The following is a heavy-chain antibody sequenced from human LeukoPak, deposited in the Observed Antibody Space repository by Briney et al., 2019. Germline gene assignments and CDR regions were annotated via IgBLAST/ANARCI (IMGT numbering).Heavy chain of an antibody. Sequence: SQTLSLTCTVSGGSVSSVSSYWSWVRQPAGKGLEWIGRIYTSGITDYNPSLKSRVTISLDTSKNQFSLNLTSVTAADTAVYYCARDLGETGMDVRGKGTTVTVSS. CDR3: ARDLGETGMDV. D-gene: IGHD3-10*01. CDR1: GGSVSSVSSY. V-gene: IGHV4-61*02. CDR2: IYTSGIT. J-gene: IGHJ6*04.